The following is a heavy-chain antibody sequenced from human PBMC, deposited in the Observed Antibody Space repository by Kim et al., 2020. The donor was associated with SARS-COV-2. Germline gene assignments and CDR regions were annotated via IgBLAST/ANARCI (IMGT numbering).Heavy chain of an antibody. Sequence: ASVKVSCKASGYTFTSYGISWVRQAPGQGLEWMGWISAYNGNTNYAQKLQGRVTMTTDTSTSTAYMDLRSLRSDDTAVYYCARDKGYGSGSPPSYYYYYYMDGRGKVIRSTVS. CDR3: ARDKGYGSGSPPSYYYYYYMDG. CDR1: GYTFTSYG. V-gene: IGHV1-18*01. D-gene: IGHD3-10*01. J-gene: IGHJ6*03. CDR2: ISAYNGNT.